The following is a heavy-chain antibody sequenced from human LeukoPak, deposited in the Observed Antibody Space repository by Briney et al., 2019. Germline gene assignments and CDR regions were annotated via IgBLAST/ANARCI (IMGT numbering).Heavy chain of an antibody. CDR1: GGSISSSSYY. CDR2: IYYSGST. D-gene: IGHD3-16*01. Sequence: PSETLSLTCTVSGGSISSSSYYWGWIRQPPGKGLEWIGSIYYSGSTYYNPSLKSRVTISVDTSKNQFSLKLSSVTVADTAVYYCADGTLGYWGQGTLVTVSS. V-gene: IGHV4-39*01. CDR3: ADGTLGY. J-gene: IGHJ4*02.